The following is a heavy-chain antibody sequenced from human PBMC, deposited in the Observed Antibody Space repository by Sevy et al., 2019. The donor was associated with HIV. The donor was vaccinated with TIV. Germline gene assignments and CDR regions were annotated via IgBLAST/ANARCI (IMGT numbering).Heavy chain of an antibody. CDR3: ARGKLGGSTTYLELDY. J-gene: IGHJ4*02. D-gene: IGHD1-26*01. CDR1: GFTFSRYW. CDR2: IKDDGSRA. V-gene: IGHV3-74*01. Sequence: GESLKISCAASGFTFSRYWMHWVRQAPGKGLMWVSHIKDDGSRAFFADSVKGRFTISRDNAKNTQNLQMTSLRAEDMAIYYCARGKLGGSTTYLELDYWGLGTLVTVSS.